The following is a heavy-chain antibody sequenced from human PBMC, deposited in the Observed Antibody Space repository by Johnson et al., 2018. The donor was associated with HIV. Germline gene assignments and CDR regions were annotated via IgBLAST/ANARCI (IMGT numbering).Heavy chain of an antibody. CDR1: GFTFSYYC. Sequence: QVQLVESGGGVVQPGKSLRLSCAASGFTFSYYCMHWVRQAPGKGLEWVAVIWYDGSNKFYADSVKGRFTISRDNSKNTVYLQMNSLRTEDTAVYYCARGITMIAVVKGDAFDIWGQGTMVTVSS. V-gene: IGHV3-33*01. CDR3: ARGITMIAVVKGDAFDI. CDR2: IWYDGSNK. D-gene: IGHD3-22*01. J-gene: IGHJ3*02.